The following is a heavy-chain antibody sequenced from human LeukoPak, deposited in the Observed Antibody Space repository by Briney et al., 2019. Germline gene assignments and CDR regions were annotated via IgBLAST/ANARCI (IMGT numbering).Heavy chain of an antibody. CDR3: ARVDPQNPEYYMDV. D-gene: IGHD3/OR15-3a*01. J-gene: IGHJ6*03. V-gene: IGHV4-39*01. Sequence: KTSETLSLTCTVSGGSISSSSYYWGWIRQPPGKGLEWIGSIYYSGSTYYNPSLKSRVTISVDTSKNQFSLKLSSVTAADTAVYYCARVDPQNPEYYMDVWGKGTTVTVSS. CDR2: IYYSGST. CDR1: GGSISSSSYY.